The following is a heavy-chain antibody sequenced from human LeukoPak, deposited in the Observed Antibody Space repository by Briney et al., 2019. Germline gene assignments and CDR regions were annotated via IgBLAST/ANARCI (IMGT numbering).Heavy chain of an antibody. CDR3: ARVSKPGWYDYYYMDV. CDR1: GFTFNTYA. D-gene: IGHD2/OR15-2a*01. J-gene: IGHJ6*03. V-gene: IGHV3-30*04. Sequence: GGSLRLSCAASGFTFNTYAMKWVRQAPGKGLEWLAVVLSDGSDQYYADSVQGRFSVSRDNSKNTLYLHMDTLRVEDTAVYYCARVSKPGWYDYYYMDVWGKGTTVTVSS. CDR2: VLSDGSDQ.